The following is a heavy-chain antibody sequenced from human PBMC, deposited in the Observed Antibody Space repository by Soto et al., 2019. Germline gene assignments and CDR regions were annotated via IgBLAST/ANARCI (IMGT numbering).Heavy chain of an antibody. CDR3: AKDDDTSSHYSLLDF. D-gene: IGHD3-22*01. CDR2: TWSGGRGE. CDR1: GFAFSYHG. V-gene: IGHV3-33*06. J-gene: IGHJ4*02. Sequence: QVQLVESGGGVVQPGTSLRLSCAASGFAFSYHGIHWVRQAPGKGLEWVAVTWSGGRGEYYADSVRGRFTISRDNSKTTVYLQMNSLRVEDTAVYYCAKDDDTSSHYSLLDFRGQGPLVPVSS.